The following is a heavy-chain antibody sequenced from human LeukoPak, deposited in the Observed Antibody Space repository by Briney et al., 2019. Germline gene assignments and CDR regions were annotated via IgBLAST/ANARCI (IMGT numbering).Heavy chain of an antibody. D-gene: IGHD3-10*01. CDR1: GGSFSGYY. J-gene: IGHJ5*02. CDR3: ARDWGFGDSEDWFDP. V-gene: IGHV4-34*01. Sequence: SETLSLTCAVYGGSFSGYYWSWICQPPGKGLEWIGEINHTGSTYYNPSLRSRVSISVDKSMNHISLEVTSVTAADTAVYYCARDWGFGDSEDWFDPWGQGTLVTVSS. CDR2: INHTGST.